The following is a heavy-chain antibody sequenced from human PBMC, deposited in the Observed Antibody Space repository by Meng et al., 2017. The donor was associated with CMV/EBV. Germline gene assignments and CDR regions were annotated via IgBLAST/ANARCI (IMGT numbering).Heavy chain of an antibody. J-gene: IGHJ6*02. Sequence: GGSLRLSCAASGFTFSSYWMSWVRQAPGKGLEWVANIKQDGSEKYYVDSVKGRFTISRDNAKNSLYLQMNSLRAEDTAVYYCARDVSDFWSGYLPHYYYYGMDVWGQGTTVTVSS. CDR3: ARDVSDFWSGYLPHYYYYGMDV. V-gene: IGHV3-7*01. CDR1: GFTFSSYW. CDR2: IKQDGSEK. D-gene: IGHD3-3*01.